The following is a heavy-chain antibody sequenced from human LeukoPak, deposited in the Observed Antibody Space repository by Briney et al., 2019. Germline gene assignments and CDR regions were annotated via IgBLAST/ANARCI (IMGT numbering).Heavy chain of an antibody. J-gene: IGHJ6*02. CDR1: GFTFSNAW. Sequence: GGSLRLSCAASGFTFSNAWMSWVRQAPGKGLEWVGRIKSKTDGGTTDYAAPVKGRFTISRDDSKNTLYLQMNSLKTEDTAVYYCTTTSGGLVVGATTSHYYYGMDVWGQGTTVTVSS. V-gene: IGHV3-15*01. CDR3: TTTSGGLVVGATTSHYYYGMDV. D-gene: IGHD1-26*01. CDR2: IKSKTDGGTT.